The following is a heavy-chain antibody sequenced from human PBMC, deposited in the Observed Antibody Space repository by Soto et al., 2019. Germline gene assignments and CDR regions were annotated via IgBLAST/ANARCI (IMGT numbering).Heavy chain of an antibody. D-gene: IGHD2-21*01. J-gene: IGHJ5*01. V-gene: IGHV4-34*04. Sequence: QVQLQQWGTGLLKPSETLSLHCAVYGESLRGYYWSWIRQTPAMGLEWIGEINHRGTTNHDSSLKSRAIIFIDTSKNQASLRLNYVTAADTAVYYCARGYPRSILSTSLTTSYWFDSWGQGTLVTVSS. CDR2: INHRGTT. CDR3: ARGYPRSILSTSLTTSYWFDS. CDR1: GESLRGYY.